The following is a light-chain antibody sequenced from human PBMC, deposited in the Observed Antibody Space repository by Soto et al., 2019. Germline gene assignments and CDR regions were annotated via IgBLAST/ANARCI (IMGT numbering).Light chain of an antibody. CDR2: EVS. V-gene: IGLV2-14*01. CDR3: SSYTSSITYV. CDR1: SSDVGGYNY. Sequence: QSALTQPASVPGSPGQSITISCTGTSSDVGGYNYVSWYQQHPGKAPKLMIYEVSNRPSGVSNRFSGSKSGNTASLTISGLQAEDEADYYCSSYTSSITYVFGTGTKVTV. J-gene: IGLJ1*01.